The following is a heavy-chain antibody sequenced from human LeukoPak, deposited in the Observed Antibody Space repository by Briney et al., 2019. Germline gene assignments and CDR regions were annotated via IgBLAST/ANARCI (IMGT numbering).Heavy chain of an antibody. CDR3: ARRGANSGSYSHFDL. CDR2: IYYSGST. CDR1: GGSVSSGSYY. Sequence: PSETLSLTCTVSGGSVSSGSYYWSWIRQPPGKGLEWIGHIYYSGSTNYNPSLKSRVTISVDTSKNQFSLKLSSVTAADTAVYYCARRGANSGSYSHFDLWGRGTLVTVSS. J-gene: IGHJ2*01. V-gene: IGHV4-61*01. D-gene: IGHD1-26*01.